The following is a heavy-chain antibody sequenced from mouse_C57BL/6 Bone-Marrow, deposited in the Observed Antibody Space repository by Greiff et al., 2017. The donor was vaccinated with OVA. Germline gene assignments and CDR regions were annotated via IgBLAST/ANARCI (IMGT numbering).Heavy chain of an antibody. D-gene: IGHD1-1*01. CDR1: GYTFTDSY. CDR2: INPYNGGT. CDR3: AREYYGSSYDWYFDV. J-gene: IGHJ1*03. V-gene: IGHV1-19*01. Sequence: VQLQQSGPVLVKPGASVKMSCKASGYTFTDSYMNWVKQSHGKSLEWIGVINPYNGGTSYNQKFTGKATLTVDKSSSTAYMELNSLTSEDSAVYYWAREYYGSSYDWYFDVWGTGTTVTVSS.